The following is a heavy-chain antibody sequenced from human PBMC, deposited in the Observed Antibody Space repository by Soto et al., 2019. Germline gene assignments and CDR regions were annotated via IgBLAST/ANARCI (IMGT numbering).Heavy chain of an antibody. CDR2: IYYSGST. Sequence: QLQLQESGPGLVKPSETLSLTCTVSGGSISSSSYYWGWIRQPPGKGLEWIGSIYYSGSTYYNPSLKSRVTISVDTSKNQFSLKLSSVTAADTAVYYCARHFTYGDYVAYWGQGTLVTVSS. CDR3: ARHFTYGDYVAY. CDR1: GGSISSSSYY. D-gene: IGHD4-17*01. J-gene: IGHJ4*02. V-gene: IGHV4-39*01.